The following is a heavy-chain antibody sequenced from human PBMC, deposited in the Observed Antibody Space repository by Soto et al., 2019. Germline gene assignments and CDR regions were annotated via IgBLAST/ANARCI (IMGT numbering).Heavy chain of an antibody. J-gene: IGHJ4*02. CDR2: IYSGGST. CDR1: GFTVSSNY. Sequence: LRLSCAASGFTVSSNYMSWVRQAPGKGLEWVSVIYSGGSTYYADSVKGRFTISRDNSKNTLYLQMNSLRAEDTAVYYCARSSNSIAAAGTGFDYWGQGTLVTVST. V-gene: IGHV3-53*01. D-gene: IGHD6-13*01. CDR3: ARSSNSIAAAGTGFDY.